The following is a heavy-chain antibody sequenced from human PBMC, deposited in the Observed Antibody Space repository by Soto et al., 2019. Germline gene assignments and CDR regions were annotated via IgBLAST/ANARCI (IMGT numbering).Heavy chain of an antibody. V-gene: IGHV1-24*01. CDR3: ATLRTDRDIVVVPAANGGFDP. J-gene: IGHJ5*02. Sequence: GTSVKVSCKDSGYTNTELSRHWVRQAPGKGLEWMGGFDPEDGETIYAQKFQGRVTMTEDTSTDTAYMELSSLRSEDTAVYYCATLRTDRDIVVVPAANGGFDPWGQGTLVNSPQ. D-gene: IGHD2-2*01. CDR1: GYTNTELS. CDR2: FDPEDGET.